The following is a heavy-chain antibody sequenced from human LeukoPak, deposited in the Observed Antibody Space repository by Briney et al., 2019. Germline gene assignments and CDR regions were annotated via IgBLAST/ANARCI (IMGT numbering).Heavy chain of an antibody. CDR1: GFTFSGYS. CDR2: ISSRSSYI. J-gene: IGHJ3*02. D-gene: IGHD2-21*02. V-gene: IGHV3-21*01. CDR3: ASLHDYAFDI. Sequence: GGSLRLSCAASGFTFSGYSMNWVRQAPGKGLEWVSSISSRSSYIYYADSVKGRFTISRDNAKNSLYLQMSSLRAEDTAVYYCASLHDYAFDIWGQGTMVTVSS.